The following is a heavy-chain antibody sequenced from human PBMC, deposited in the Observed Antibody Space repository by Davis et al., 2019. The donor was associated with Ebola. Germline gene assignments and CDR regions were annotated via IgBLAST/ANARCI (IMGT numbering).Heavy chain of an antibody. CDR3: ARNQGGYYYDSSGYTTLTLRFDY. CDR2: IYYSGST. CDR1: GGSISSSSYY. V-gene: IGHV4-39*01. J-gene: IGHJ4*02. D-gene: IGHD3-22*01. Sequence: SETLSLTCTVSGGSISSSSYYWGWIRQPPGKGLEWIGSIYYSGSTYYNPSLKSRVTISVDTSKNQFSLKLSSVTAADTAVYYCARNQGGYYYDSSGYTTLTLRFDYWGQGTLVTVSS.